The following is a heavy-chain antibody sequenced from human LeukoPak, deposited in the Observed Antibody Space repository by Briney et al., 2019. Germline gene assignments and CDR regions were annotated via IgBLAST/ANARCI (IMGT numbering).Heavy chain of an antibody. J-gene: IGHJ4*02. V-gene: IGHV4-39*01. CDR3: ARGYYYDSSGYFAY. Sequence: SETLSLTCTVSGGSISSSSYYWGWIRQPPGKGLEWIGSIYYSGSTYYNPSLKSRVTISVDTSKNQFSLKLSSVTAAGTAVYYCARGYYYDSSGYFAYWGQGTLVTVSS. CDR2: IYYSGST. D-gene: IGHD3-22*01. CDR1: GGSISSSSYY.